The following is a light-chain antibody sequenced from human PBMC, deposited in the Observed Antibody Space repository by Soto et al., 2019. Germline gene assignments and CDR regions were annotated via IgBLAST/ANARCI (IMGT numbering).Light chain of an antibody. Sequence: EIVMTQSPDTLAVSPGEGATLSCRFSQCIRSNLAWYPQRPGQAPRLIMYGAYNRADGIPDRFTGSVSGTELTLTISTLQSEYFAVYYCQQYHIWPTWTSGRGTKVYIK. CDR1: QCIRSN. J-gene: IGKJ1*01. CDR2: GAY. V-gene: IGKV3-15*01. CDR3: QQYHIWPTWT.